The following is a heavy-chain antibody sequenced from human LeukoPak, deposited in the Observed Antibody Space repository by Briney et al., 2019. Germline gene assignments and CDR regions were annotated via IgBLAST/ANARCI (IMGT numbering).Heavy chain of an antibody. J-gene: IGHJ4*02. CDR3: ARESQIGAYDFDY. CDR1: GFTFRNYW. V-gene: IGHV3-7*01. Sequence: GGSLRLSCAASGFTFRNYWMNWVRQAPGKGLEWVANIKQDGSEQYYVDSVKGRFTISRDNAKNSLYLQMNSLRAEDTAVYYCARESQIGAYDFDYWGQGTLVTVSS. D-gene: IGHD3-22*01. CDR2: IKQDGSEQ.